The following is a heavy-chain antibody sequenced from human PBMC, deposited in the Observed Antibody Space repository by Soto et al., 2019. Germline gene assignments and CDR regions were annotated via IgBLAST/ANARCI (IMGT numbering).Heavy chain of an antibody. CDR2: IYYSGST. CDR3: ARSKTQQWPSAY. V-gene: IGHV4-31*03. CDR1: GGSISSGGYY. Sequence: QVQLQESGPGLVKPSQTLSLTCTVSGGSISSGGYYWSWIRQHPGKGLEWIGYIYYSGSTYYNPSPKGRVTISVYTSKNQFSLKLSSVTAADTAVYYCARSKTQQWPSAYWGQGTLVTVSS. D-gene: IGHD6-19*01. J-gene: IGHJ4*02.